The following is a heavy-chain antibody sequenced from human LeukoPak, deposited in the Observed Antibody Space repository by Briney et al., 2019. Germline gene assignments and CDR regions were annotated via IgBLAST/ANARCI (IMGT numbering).Heavy chain of an antibody. D-gene: IGHD3-22*01. CDR2: IWYDGSNK. Sequence: GRSLRLSCAASGFTFSSYGMHWVRQAPGKGLEWVAVIWYDGSNKYYADSVKGRFTISRDNSKNTLYLQMNSLRAEDTAVYYCARDGAGDYDSSPFDYWGQGTLVTVSS. CDR3: ARDGAGDYDSSPFDY. V-gene: IGHV3-33*01. CDR1: GFTFSSYG. J-gene: IGHJ4*02.